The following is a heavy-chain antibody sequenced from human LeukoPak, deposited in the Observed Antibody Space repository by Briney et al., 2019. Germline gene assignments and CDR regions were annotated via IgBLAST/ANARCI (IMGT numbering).Heavy chain of an antibody. CDR3: ARDRGIVSTTTQFYFDY. D-gene: IGHD5/OR15-5a*01. CDR1: GFTFSSYS. J-gene: IGHJ4*02. V-gene: IGHV3-21*04. CDR2: ISSSSLYI. Sequence: GGSLRLSCAASGFTFSSYSMNWVRQAPGKGLEWVSSISSSSLYIYYADSVKGRFTISRDNAKNSLFLQMSSLRAEDTAVYYCARDRGIVSTTTQFYFDYWGQGTLVTVSS.